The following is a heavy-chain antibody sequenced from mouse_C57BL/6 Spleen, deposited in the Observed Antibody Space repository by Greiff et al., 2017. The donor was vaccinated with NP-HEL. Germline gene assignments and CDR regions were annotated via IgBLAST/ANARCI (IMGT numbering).Heavy chain of an antibody. D-gene: IGHD2-4*01. CDR3: ARLSDYDDGYAMDY. CDR2: INPSSGYT. J-gene: IGHJ4*01. Sequence: VKLMESGAELARPGASVKMSCKASGYTFTSYTMHWVKQRPGQGLEWIGYINPSSGYTKYNQKFKDKATLTADKSSSTADMQLSSLTSEDSAVYYCARLSDYDDGYAMDYWGQGTSVTVSS. CDR1: GYTFTSYT. V-gene: IGHV1-4*01.